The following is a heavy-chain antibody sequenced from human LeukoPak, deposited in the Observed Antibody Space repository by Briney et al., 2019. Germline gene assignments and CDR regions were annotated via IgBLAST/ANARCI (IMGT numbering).Heavy chain of an antibody. CDR1: GFTFSTYW. CDR3: ARDLAAWDV. V-gene: IGHV3-7*01. Sequence: GGSLRLSCAASGFTFSTYWMSRVRQTPEKGLEWVANIKQDESEKYYVDSVTGRFTISRDNAENTMFLQMNTLRADDSAVYYCARDLAAWDVWGKGTTVTVSS. CDR2: IKQDESEK. J-gene: IGHJ6*04.